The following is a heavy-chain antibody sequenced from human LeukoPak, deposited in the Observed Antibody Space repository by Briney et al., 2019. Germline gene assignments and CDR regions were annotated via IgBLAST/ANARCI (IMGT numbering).Heavy chain of an antibody. J-gene: IGHJ4*02. Sequence: GGSLRLSCAASGFTFSTYNLNWVRQAPGKGLEWVSSITASSSNLYYADSVKGRFTISRDNAKNSLYLQMDSLRAEDTAVYYCAPNFYTSGSYRYFFDYWGQGTLVTVSS. CDR3: APNFYTSGSYRYFFDY. V-gene: IGHV3-21*01. D-gene: IGHD3-10*01. CDR1: GFTFSTYN. CDR2: ITASSSNL.